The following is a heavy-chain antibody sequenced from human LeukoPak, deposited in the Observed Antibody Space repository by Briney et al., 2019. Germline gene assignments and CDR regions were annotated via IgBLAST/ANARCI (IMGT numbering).Heavy chain of an antibody. CDR2: ISSSSSYI. J-gene: IGHJ4*02. CDR3: ARDVIVGATGIYFDY. Sequence: GGSLRLSCAASGFIFSSYSMNWVRQAPGKGLEWVSSISSSSSYIYYADSVKGRFTISRDNAKNSLYLQMNSLRAEDTAVYYCARDVIVGATGIYFDYWGQGTLVTVSS. D-gene: IGHD1-26*01. CDR1: GFIFSSYS. V-gene: IGHV3-21*01.